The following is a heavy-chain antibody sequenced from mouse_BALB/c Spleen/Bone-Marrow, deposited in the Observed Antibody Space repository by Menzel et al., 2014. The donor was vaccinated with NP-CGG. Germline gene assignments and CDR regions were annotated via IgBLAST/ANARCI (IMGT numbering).Heavy chain of an antibody. Sequence: EVKLMEPGAELVKPGASVKLSCTASGFNIKDTFMHRVKQRPEQGLEWIGRIAPPNDKTKYDPKFQGKATITADTSSKSAYLQLSNLTSENTAVYYSARCVYGVYFGCGGRGTTLTGSS. CDR3: ARCVYGVYFGC. V-gene: IGHV14-3*02. CDR1: GFNIKDTF. CDR2: IAPPNDKT. D-gene: IGHD1-1*01. J-gene: IGHJ2*01.